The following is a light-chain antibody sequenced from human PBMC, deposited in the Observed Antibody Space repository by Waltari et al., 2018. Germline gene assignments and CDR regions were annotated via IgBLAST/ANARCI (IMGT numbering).Light chain of an antibody. CDR1: SSDVGGYNY. Sequence: QSALTQPASVSGSPGQSITISCTGTSSDVGGYNYVSWYQQHPGKAPKLMIYDVSRRPSGVSKRFAGSKSGNTASLTISVLQAEDEADYYCSSYTSSSTVVFGGGTKLTVL. CDR3: SSYTSSSTVV. V-gene: IGLV2-14*01. J-gene: IGLJ2*01. CDR2: DVS.